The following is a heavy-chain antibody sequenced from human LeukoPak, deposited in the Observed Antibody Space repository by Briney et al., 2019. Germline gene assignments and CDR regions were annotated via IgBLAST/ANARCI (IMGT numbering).Heavy chain of an antibody. V-gene: IGHV4-34*01. CDR3: AIGYYYMDV. CDR1: GGSFSGYY. CDR2: INHSGST. Sequence: SETLSLTCAVYGGSFSGYYWSWIRQPPGKGLEWIGEINHSGSTNYNPSLKSRVTIPVDTSKNQFSLKLSSVTAADTAVYYCAIGYYYMDVWGKGTTVTISS. J-gene: IGHJ6*03.